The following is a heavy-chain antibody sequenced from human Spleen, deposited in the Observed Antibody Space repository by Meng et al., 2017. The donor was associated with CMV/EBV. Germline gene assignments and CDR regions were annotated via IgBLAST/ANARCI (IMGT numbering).Heavy chain of an antibody. J-gene: IGHJ4*02. V-gene: IGHV3-9*01. Sequence: SLKISCLASGFTFADYAMHWVRQAPGKGLEWVSGINWQSGIIGYADSVKGRFTISRDDAKNSLYLQMNSLRAEDTAFYYCAKDSSHSSSSNWDYWGRGTLVTVSS. D-gene: IGHD2-2*01. CDR1: GFTFADYA. CDR2: INWQSGII. CDR3: AKDSSHSSSSNWDY.